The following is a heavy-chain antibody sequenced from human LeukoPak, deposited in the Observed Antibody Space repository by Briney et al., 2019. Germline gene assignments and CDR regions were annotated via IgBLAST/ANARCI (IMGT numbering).Heavy chain of an antibody. CDR1: GGSISFYY. CDR3: ARGAAMGY. J-gene: IGHJ4*02. D-gene: IGHD5-18*01. Sequence: SETLSLTCTVSGGSISFYYWTWIRQPPGKGLEWIGYTYYSGSTDYNPSLRSRVTISVDTSKNQFSLKLSSVTAADTAVYYCARGAAMGYWGQGTLVTVSS. V-gene: IGHV4-59*01. CDR2: TYYSGST.